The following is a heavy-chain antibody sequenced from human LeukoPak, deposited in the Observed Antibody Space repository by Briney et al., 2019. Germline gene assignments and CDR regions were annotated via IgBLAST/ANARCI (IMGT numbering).Heavy chain of an antibody. V-gene: IGHV2-5*02. CDR2: IYWDDDK. CDR1: GFSLSTSGVG. Sequence: ESGPTLVNPTQTLTLTCTFSGFSLSTSGVGVGWIRQPPGKALEWLTLIYWDDDKRYSPFLKSRLTITKDTSKNQVVLTMTNVDPVDTATYYCTHKIPVETTNVFDIWGQGTMVTVSS. CDR3: THKIPVETTNVFDI. D-gene: IGHD1-26*01. J-gene: IGHJ3*02.